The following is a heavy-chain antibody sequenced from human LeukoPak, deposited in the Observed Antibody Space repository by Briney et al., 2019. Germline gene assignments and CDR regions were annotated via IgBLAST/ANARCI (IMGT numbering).Heavy chain of an antibody. CDR3: TTDRGLTMIRGVLVD. D-gene: IGHD3-10*01. CDR1: GFTFTNAW. V-gene: IGHV3-15*01. J-gene: IGHJ4*02. Sequence: GGSLRLSCAASGFTFTNAWMTWVRQAPGKGLEWVGRIKSKGDGETTDYAEPVKGGFSMSRDDSAATMYLQMYGLEAEDTAVYYCTTDRGLTMIRGVLVDWGQGALVTVSS. CDR2: IKSKGDGETT.